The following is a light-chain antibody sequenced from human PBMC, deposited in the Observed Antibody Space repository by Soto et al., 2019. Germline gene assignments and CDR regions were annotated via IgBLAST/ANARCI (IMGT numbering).Light chain of an antibody. Sequence: DIQLTQSPSFLSASVGDRVTITCRASQATRSYLAWYQQKPGKAPKLLIYAASTWQSGVPSRFSGSASGTEFTLTISSLQPEDFAIYYCQQLKSYPMTFGQGTRLEIK. V-gene: IGKV1-9*01. CDR3: QQLKSYPMT. CDR2: AAS. J-gene: IGKJ5*01. CDR1: QATRSY.